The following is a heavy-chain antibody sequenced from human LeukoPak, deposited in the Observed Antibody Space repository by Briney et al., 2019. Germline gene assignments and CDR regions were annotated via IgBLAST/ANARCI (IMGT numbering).Heavy chain of an antibody. V-gene: IGHV4-59*01. D-gene: IGHD1-14*01. J-gene: IGHJ4*02. CDR3: ARESGPPRHFAY. Sequence: SETLSLTCTVSGGSISSYYWSWIRQPPGKGLEWIGYIYYSGSTNYNPSLKSRVTISVDTSKNQFSLKLSSVTAADTAVYYYARESGPPRHFAYWGQGTLVTVSS. CDR1: GGSISSYY. CDR2: IYYSGST.